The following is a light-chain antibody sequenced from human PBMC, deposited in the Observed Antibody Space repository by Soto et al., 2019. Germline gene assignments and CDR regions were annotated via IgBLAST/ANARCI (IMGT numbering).Light chain of an antibody. CDR2: TAS. J-gene: IGKJ1*01. CDR1: QSISSW. V-gene: IGKV1-5*03. CDR3: QEDGSSSPST. Sequence: DIQMTQSPSTLSASVGDRVTITCRASQSISSWLAWYQQKPGRAPKLLVYTASSLETEVPSRFTGGRARISFSIIINTPQPDDFARYDYQEDGSSSPSTSGQGTKVEIK.